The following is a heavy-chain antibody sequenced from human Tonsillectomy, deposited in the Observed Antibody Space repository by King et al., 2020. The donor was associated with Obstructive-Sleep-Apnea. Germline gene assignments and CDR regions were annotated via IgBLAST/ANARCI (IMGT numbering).Heavy chain of an antibody. V-gene: IGHV3-7*01. Sequence: VQLVESGGGLVQPGGSLRLSCAASGFTFSSYWMSWVRQAPGKGLEWVANIKEDGSEEYYVDSVKGRFTISRDNAKNSLYLQMNSLRAEDTAVYYCAREHNYNTFHSWGQGTLVTVSS. CDR3: AREHNYNTFHS. J-gene: IGHJ4*02. CDR2: IKEDGSEE. D-gene: IGHD4-11*01. CDR1: GFTFSSYW.